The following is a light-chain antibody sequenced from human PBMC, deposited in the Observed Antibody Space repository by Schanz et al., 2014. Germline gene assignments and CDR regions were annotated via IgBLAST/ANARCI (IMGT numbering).Light chain of an antibody. CDR3: SSYTSSTTLGGVV. Sequence: QSVLTQPASVSGSPGQSIIISCTGTSSDVGGYNFVSWYQQHPGKAPKLMIYDVSNRPSGVSNRFSGSKSGNTASLTISGLQAEDEADYYCSSYTSSTTLGGVVFGGGTKLTVL. CDR1: SSDVGGYNF. CDR2: DVS. V-gene: IGLV2-14*01. J-gene: IGLJ2*01.